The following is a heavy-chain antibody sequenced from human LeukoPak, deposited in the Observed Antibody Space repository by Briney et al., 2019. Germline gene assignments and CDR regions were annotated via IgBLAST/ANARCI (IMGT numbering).Heavy chain of an antibody. J-gene: IGHJ4*02. CDR3: AGEKYCTPTDCLHGRFYFNS. Sequence: GGSLRLSCAASGFPFSTYSMHWVRQAPGKGLEWVAVMSSDGSNDNYANSVKGRFTISRDNSKNALYLQMNTLRAEDTAVYYCAGEKYCTPTDCLHGRFYFNSWGQGTPVTVSS. CDR2: MSSDGSND. V-gene: IGHV3-30*04. D-gene: IGHD2-8*01. CDR1: GFPFSTYS.